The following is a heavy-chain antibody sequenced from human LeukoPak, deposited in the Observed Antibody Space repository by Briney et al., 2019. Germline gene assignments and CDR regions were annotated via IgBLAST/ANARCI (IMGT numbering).Heavy chain of an antibody. CDR2: IKQDGSEK. D-gene: IGHD3-16*02. Sequence: GGSLRLSCAASGFTFSSYWMSWVRQAPGKGLEWVANIKQDGSEKYYVDSVKGRFTISRDNAKNSLYLQMNSLRAEDTAVYYCASGYVWGSYRHSLFDYWGQGTLVTVSS. CDR3: ASGYVWGSYRHSLFDY. CDR1: GFTFSSYW. V-gene: IGHV3-7*01. J-gene: IGHJ4*02.